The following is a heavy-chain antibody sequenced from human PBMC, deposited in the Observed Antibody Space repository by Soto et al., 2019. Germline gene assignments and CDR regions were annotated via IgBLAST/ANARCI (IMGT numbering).Heavy chain of an antibody. V-gene: IGHV3-7*05. D-gene: IGHD1-26*01. CDR1: VFTFSDYL. Sequence: EVQLVESGGGLVQPGGSLRLSCSASVFTFSDYLMSWVLQAPGEGLEWVANINQDGSVKYYVDSVKGRFTISRDNARNALYLLMSSLRAEDPALYYCARKVGDYWGQGTLVTVFS. CDR2: INQDGSVK. CDR3: ARKVGDY. J-gene: IGHJ4*02.